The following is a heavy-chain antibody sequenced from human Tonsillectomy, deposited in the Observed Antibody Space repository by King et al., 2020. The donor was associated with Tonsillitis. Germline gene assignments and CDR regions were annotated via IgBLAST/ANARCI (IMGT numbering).Heavy chain of an antibody. V-gene: IGHV3-23*04. Sequence: QLVESGGGLVQPGGSLRLSCAASGFPCSSYTLTLVRQAPSKGLACVSAIRRSSGSTSDADSVKGRFTTSRDNSKNTLYLQMNGLRAEDTAVYYCAKGVPDYYYMDVWGRGTTVTVSS. CDR2: IRRSSGST. CDR1: GFPCSSYT. J-gene: IGHJ6*03. D-gene: IGHD1-14*01. CDR3: AKGVPDYYYMDV.